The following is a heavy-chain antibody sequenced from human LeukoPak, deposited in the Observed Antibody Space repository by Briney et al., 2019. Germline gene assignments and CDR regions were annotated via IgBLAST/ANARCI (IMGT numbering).Heavy chain of an antibody. CDR1: GFTFSSYE. CDR2: ISSSGSII. J-gene: IGHJ4*02. Sequence: QTGGSLRLSCAASGFTFSSYEMNWVRQAPGKGLEWVSYISSSGSIIYYAHSVKGRFTLSRDNAKNSLYLQMNSLRAEDTAVYYCASCSGGSEYRPYYFDYWGQGTLVTVSS. V-gene: IGHV3-48*03. CDR3: ASCSGGSEYRPYYFDY. D-gene: IGHD2-15*01.